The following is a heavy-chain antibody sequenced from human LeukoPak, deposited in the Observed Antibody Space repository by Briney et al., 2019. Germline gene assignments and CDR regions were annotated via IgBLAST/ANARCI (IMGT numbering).Heavy chain of an antibody. D-gene: IGHD3-16*02. CDR3: AREGESGYVWGSYRNFDY. V-gene: IGHV3-7*01. Sequence: GGSLRLSCAASGFTFSSYWMSWVRQAPGKGLEWVANIKQDGSEKYYVDSVKGRFTISRDNAKNSLYLQMNSLRAEDTAVYHCAREGESGYVWGSYRNFDYWGQGTLVTVSS. CDR2: IKQDGSEK. CDR1: GFTFSSYW. J-gene: IGHJ4*02.